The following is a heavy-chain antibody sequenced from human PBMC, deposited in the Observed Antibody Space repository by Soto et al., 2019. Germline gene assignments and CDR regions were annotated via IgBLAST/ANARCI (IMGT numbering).Heavy chain of an antibody. V-gene: IGHV3-74*01. D-gene: IGHD3-10*01. Sequence: GGSLRLSCSASGFTFSNYWMHWVRQGPGKGLVWVARLNIDGSTRNYADSVKGRFTISRDNSKNTLYLQMNSLRAEDTAVYYCALFGSMVTNYYYYGMDVWGQGTTVTVSS. CDR2: LNIDGSTR. CDR3: ALFGSMVTNYYYYGMDV. CDR1: GFTFSNYW. J-gene: IGHJ6*02.